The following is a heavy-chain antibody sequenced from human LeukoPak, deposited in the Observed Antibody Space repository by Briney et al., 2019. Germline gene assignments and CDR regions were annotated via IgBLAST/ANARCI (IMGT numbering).Heavy chain of an antibody. CDR2: IYHSGST. D-gene: IGHD1-26*01. J-gene: IGHJ4*02. Sequence: PSETLSLTCTLSGYSISSGYYWGWIRQPPGKGLEWIGSIYHSGSTYYNPSLKSRVTISVDTSKNQFSLKLSSVTAADTAVYYCARTIPIVGATQGGNFDYCGQGTLVTVSS. CDR3: ARTIPIVGATQGGNFDY. V-gene: IGHV4-38-2*02. CDR1: GYSISSGYY.